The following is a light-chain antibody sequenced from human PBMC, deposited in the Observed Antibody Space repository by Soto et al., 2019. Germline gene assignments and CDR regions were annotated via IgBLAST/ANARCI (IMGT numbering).Light chain of an antibody. J-gene: IGKJ5*01. V-gene: IGKV1-39*01. CDR3: QQDYSTLAT. Sequence: DIQMAQSPSALSESVVDIVTNTCRAAESISRHLNWYQQKPGRAPDLLIYAASTLQNGVPSRFTGSGSGTEFTLTITGLQLEDFATYYCQQDYSTLATFGQGTRLEIK. CDR1: ESISRH. CDR2: AAS.